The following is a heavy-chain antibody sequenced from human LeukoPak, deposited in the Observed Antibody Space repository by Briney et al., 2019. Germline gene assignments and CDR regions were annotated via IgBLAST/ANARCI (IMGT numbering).Heavy chain of an antibody. CDR2: VGPHSTFT. J-gene: IGHJ4*02. Sequence: ASMKVSCKSSGFTFTDHYIHWVRQGPGQGLEWMGYVGPHSTFTSSPQEFQGRVTMTRDASMSTAYMGLTRLTSDDTAVYYCVREGEGPLSKDFDYWGQGTLVTVSS. V-gene: IGHV1-2*02. CDR3: VREGEGPLSKDFDY. D-gene: IGHD2/OR15-2a*01. CDR1: GFTFTDHY.